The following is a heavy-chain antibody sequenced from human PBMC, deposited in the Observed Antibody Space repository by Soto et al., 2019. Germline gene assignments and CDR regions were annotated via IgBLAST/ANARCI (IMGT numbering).Heavy chain of an antibody. CDR2: ISGSGHAT. D-gene: IGHD5-12*01. Sequence: EMRLLESGGGSVSPGASARLSCLTSGFMFDNYAMSWVRQSPARGLEWVAAISGSGHATYYTQPVRGRFTISRDKSKKAVFLQMNNLRTEDTAIYYCARGRYFDASGGCANYWGLGTLVTVSP. J-gene: IGHJ4*02. V-gene: IGHV3-23*01. CDR3: ARGRYFDASGGCANY. CDR1: GFMFDNYA.